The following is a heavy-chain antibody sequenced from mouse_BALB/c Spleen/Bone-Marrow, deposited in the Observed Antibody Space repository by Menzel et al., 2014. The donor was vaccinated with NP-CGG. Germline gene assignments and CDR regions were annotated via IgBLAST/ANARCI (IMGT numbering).Heavy chain of an antibody. D-gene: IGHD2-1*01. V-gene: IGHV14-3*02. CDR3: ARYGNYCYAMDY. J-gene: IGHJ4*01. CDR1: GFNIXDTY. Sequence: VQLQQPGAELVKPGASVKLSCTASGFNIXDTYMHWVKQRPEQGLEWIGRIDPANGNTKYDPKFQGKATITADTSSNTAYLQLSSLTSEDTAVYYCARYGNYCYAMDYRGQGTSVTVSS. CDR2: IDPANGNT.